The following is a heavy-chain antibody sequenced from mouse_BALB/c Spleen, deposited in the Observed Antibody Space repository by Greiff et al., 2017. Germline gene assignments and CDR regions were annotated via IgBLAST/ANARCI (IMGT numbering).Heavy chain of an antibody. Sequence: EVKVVESGGGLVQPGGSRKLSCAASGFTFSSFGMHWVRQAPEKGLEWVAYISSGSSTIYYADTVKGRFTISRDNPKNTLFLQMTSLRSEDTAMYYCARDLTTAFAYWGQGTLVTVSA. CDR3: ARDLTTAFAY. D-gene: IGHD1-2*01. CDR2: ISSGSSTI. J-gene: IGHJ3*01. CDR1: GFTFSSFG. V-gene: IGHV5-17*02.